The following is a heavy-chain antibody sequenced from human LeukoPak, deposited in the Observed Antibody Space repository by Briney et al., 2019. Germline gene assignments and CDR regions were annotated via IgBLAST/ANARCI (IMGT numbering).Heavy chain of an antibody. CDR1: GGTFSSYA. CDR3: AGGRGLFAVRGYYFYY. D-gene: IGHD3-10*01. CDR2: IIPILGTT. J-gene: IGHJ4*02. V-gene: IGHV1-69*13. Sequence: SVKVSCKASGGTFSSYAISWVRQAPGQGLEWMGEIIPILGTTNYAQKLQGRDTITADESTIRAHLELSSLRSEDTAVYCCAGGRGLFAVRGYYFYYWGEGALVSVPS.